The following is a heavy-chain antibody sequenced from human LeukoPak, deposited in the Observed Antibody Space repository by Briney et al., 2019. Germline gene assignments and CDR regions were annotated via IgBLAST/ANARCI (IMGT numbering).Heavy chain of an antibody. Sequence: APVKVSCKASGYTFSGYYLHWVRQAPGQGLEWMGRIHPNSGGTNFAQKFQGRVTMTRDASISTAYMELSSLRSDDTAVYYCARVNDVYCSGGSCYDYWGQGPLVTVSS. CDR2: IHPNSGGT. CDR3: ARVNDVYCSGGSCYDY. J-gene: IGHJ4*02. V-gene: IGHV1-2*06. CDR1: GYTFSGYY. D-gene: IGHD2-15*01.